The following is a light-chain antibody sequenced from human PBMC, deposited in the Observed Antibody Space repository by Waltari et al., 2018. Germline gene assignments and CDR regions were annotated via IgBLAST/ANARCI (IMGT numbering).Light chain of an antibody. CDR2: DAS. Sequence: DIQMTQSPSPLSASVGDRVTITCQARQDIENFVNWYQQKPGTAPKLLIYDASNLATGVPSRFSGSGSGTDFTFTIASLQPEDIATYFCQQYQNLPSFGPGTKVDLK. CDR1: QDIENF. V-gene: IGKV1-33*01. J-gene: IGKJ3*01. CDR3: QQYQNLPS.